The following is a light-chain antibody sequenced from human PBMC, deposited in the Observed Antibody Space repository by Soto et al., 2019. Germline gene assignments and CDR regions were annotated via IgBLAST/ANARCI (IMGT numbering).Light chain of an antibody. Sequence: QSALTQPASVSGSPGQSITISCTGTSSDVGGYKYVSWYQQHPDKAPKLMIYEVSNRPSGVSTRFSGSKSGNTASLTISGLQAEDEADYYCSSYTRSTTLVFGGGTKVTVL. V-gene: IGLV2-14*03. J-gene: IGLJ2*01. CDR3: SSYTRSTTLV. CDR2: EVS. CDR1: SSDVGGYKY.